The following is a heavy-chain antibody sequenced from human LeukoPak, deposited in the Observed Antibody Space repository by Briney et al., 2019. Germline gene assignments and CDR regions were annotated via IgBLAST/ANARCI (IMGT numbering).Heavy chain of an antibody. J-gene: IGHJ4*02. Sequence: GGSLRLSCAASGFTFTNFAMSWVRQAPGEGLEWVSVISASGRNTYYADSVRGRFTISRDTSKNTLYLQMSSLRAEDTALYYCAKSRSGYYRFDSWGQGTLVIVSS. V-gene: IGHV3-23*01. CDR2: ISASGRNT. CDR3: AKSRSGYYRFDS. CDR1: GFTFTNFA. D-gene: IGHD3-22*01.